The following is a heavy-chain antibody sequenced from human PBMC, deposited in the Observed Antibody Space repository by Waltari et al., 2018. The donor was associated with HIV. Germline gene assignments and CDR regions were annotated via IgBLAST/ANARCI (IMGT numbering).Heavy chain of an antibody. V-gene: IGHV4-39*01. J-gene: IGHJ2*01. CDR1: GWSISNNNYF. Sequence: QLQLQESVPGAAAPSETLSPACTVPGWSISNNNYFWGWIRQPPGKGLGWIGRIYYCGRSYYNPSLKSRVTISVDTSKNQFSLKLSSVTATDTAVYYCARHALRVGASYWYFDLGGRGTLVTVSS. D-gene: IGHD1-26*01. CDR2: IYYCGRS. CDR3: ARHALRVGASYWYFDL.